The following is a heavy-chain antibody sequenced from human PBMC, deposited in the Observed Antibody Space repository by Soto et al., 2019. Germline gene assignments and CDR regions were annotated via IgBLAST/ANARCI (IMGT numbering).Heavy chain of an antibody. CDR1: GGSISSSSYY. V-gene: IGHV4-39*01. Sequence: PSETLSLTCTVSGGSISSSSYYWGWIRQPPGKRLEWIGSIYYSGSTYYNPSLKSRVTISVDTSKNQFSLKLSSVTAADTAVYYCARLSRDYDYWLDPWGQGTLVTVSS. CDR2: IYYSGST. D-gene: IGHD5-12*01. J-gene: IGHJ5*02. CDR3: ARLSRDYDYWLDP.